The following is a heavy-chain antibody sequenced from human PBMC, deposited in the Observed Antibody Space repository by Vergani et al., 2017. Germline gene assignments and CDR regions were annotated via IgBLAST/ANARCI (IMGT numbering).Heavy chain of an antibody. J-gene: IGHJ3*02. CDR3: AKDHWWELHSGAVEI. V-gene: IGHV3-30*18. CDR1: GFTFSSYG. CDR2: ISYDGSNK. D-gene: IGHD1-26*01. Sequence: QVQLVESGGGVVQPGRSLRLSCAASGFTFSSYGMHWVRQAPGKGLEWVAVISYDGSNKYYADSVKGRFTISRDNSKNTLYLQMNRLRAEDTAVYECAKDHWWELHSGAVEIWGQGTMVTVSS.